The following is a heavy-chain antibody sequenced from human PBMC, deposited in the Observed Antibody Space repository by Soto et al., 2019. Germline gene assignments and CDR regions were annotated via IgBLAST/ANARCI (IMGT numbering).Heavy chain of an antibody. CDR1: VDTFTYRY. CDR3: ARSYCSGGSCYTAYDAFDI. J-gene: IGHJ3*02. CDR2: ITPFNGNT. D-gene: IGHD2-15*01. Sequence: SVKVSCTDSVDTFTYRYLHWVRQAPGQALEWMGWITPFNGNTNYAQKFQDRVTITRDRSMSTAYMELSSLRSEDTSMYYCARSYCSGGSCYTAYDAFDIWGQGAMVTVSS. V-gene: IGHV1-45*02.